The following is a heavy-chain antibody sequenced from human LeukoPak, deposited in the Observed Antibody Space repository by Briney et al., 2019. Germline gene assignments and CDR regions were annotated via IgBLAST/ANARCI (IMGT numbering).Heavy chain of an antibody. CDR1: GGSISSYY. Sequence: TPSETLSLTCTVSGGSISSYYWSWIRQPPGKGLEWIGYIYYSGSTNYNPSLKSRVTISVDTSKNQFSLKLSSVTAADTAVYYCAGSALYSYGLNWFDPWGQGTLVTVSS. V-gene: IGHV4-59*01. CDR2: IYYSGST. CDR3: AGSALYSYGLNWFDP. J-gene: IGHJ5*02. D-gene: IGHD5-18*01.